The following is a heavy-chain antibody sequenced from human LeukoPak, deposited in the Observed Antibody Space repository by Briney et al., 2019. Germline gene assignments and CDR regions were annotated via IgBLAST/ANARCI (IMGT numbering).Heavy chain of an antibody. D-gene: IGHD6-19*01. J-gene: IGHJ4*02. CDR2: ISGSGGYT. CDR1: GFTFSDAW. CDR3: AKAEGKNPTGGRWLD. V-gene: IGHV3-23*01. Sequence: GGSLRLSCAASGFTFSDAWMTWVRQAPGMGLESVSAISGSGGYTYYADSVKGRFTISRDNSKNTLYLQMNSLRAEDTAIYYCAKAEGKNPTGGRWLDWGQGTLVTVSS.